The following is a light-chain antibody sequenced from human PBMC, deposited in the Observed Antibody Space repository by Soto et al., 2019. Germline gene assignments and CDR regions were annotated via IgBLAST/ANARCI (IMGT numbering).Light chain of an antibody. J-gene: IGKJ4*01. Sequence: EIVLTQSPGTLSLSPGESATLSCRASQSVGRNYLAWFQHKPDQAPRLLIYDASNRATGVPDRFSGSGSGTDFTLGVTRLEPEDFAVYYCHQYAVSPLTFGGGTTVEIK. CDR2: DAS. V-gene: IGKV3-20*01. CDR1: QSVGRNY. CDR3: HQYAVSPLT.